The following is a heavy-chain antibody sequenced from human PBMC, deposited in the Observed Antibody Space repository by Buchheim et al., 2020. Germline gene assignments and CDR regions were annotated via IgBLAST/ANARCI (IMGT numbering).Heavy chain of an antibody. D-gene: IGHD6-19*01. J-gene: IGHJ6*02. CDR3: AKDKSSGWPKPHYYYYGLDV. CDR1: GFTFSSYE. CDR2: ISASGGST. Sequence: EVQLVESGGGLVQPGGSLRLSCTASGFTFSSYEMNWVRQAPGKGLEWVSGISASGGSTYYANSVKGRFTISRDNSRNTLYLHLSSLRADDTAIYYCAKDKSSGWPKPHYYYYGLDVWGHGT. V-gene: IGHV3-23*04.